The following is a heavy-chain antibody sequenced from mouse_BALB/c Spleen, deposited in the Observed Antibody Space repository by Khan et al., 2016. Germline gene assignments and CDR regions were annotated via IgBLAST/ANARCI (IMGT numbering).Heavy chain of an antibody. J-gene: IGHJ1*01. CDR1: GFTFNTYA. V-gene: IGHV10-1*02. D-gene: IGHD1-1*01. Sequence: EMQLVESGGGLVQPKGSLKLSCAASGFTFNTYAMDWVRQAPGKGLEWVARIRTKSNNLSTYYADSVKDRFTISRDDSQSMLYLQMNNLKTEDTARYYCVRQNLRWYFDVWGAATTVTVSS. CDR3: VRQNLRWYFDV. CDR2: IRTKSNNLST.